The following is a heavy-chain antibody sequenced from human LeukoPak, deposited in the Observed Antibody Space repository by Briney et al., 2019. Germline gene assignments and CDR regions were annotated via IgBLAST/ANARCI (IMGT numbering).Heavy chain of an antibody. CDR3: TKDRRYCTNGVCSYYYYYYMDV. Sequence: PGRSLRLSCAASGFTFSSYVMHWVRPAPGKRLEGVAVIWYDGSIKYYADSVKGRFSISRDNSTNTLCLDIYNLRAEDTAVYYCTKDRRYCTNGVCSYYYYYYMDVWGKGTTVTVSS. V-gene: IGHV3-33*06. CDR2: IWYDGSIK. D-gene: IGHD2-8*01. CDR1: GFTFSSYV. J-gene: IGHJ6*03.